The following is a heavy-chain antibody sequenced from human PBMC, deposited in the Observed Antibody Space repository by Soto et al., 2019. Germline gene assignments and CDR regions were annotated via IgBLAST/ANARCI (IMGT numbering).Heavy chain of an antibody. J-gene: IGHJ4*02. CDR1: GGSISGYY. V-gene: IGHV4-59*08. Sequence: SETLSLTCTVSGGSISGYYWSWVRQPPGKGLEWIGYIFHGGSTKYNPSFRSRVTMSVDTSKNQLSLKLTSVTAADTAVYYCARASTFLGRVLSDGGQGSLVTVSS. D-gene: IGHD3-3*02. CDR3: ARASTFLGRVLSD. CDR2: IFHGGST.